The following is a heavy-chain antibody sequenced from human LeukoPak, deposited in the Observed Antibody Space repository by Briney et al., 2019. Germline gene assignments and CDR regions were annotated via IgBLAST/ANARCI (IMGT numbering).Heavy chain of an antibody. CDR3: ATFLLGTGGCLY. Sequence: GESLEISCQGSGYSFSSQWIGWVRQMPGKGLEWMGTINPGDSDTRYTSPFQGQVIISADKSISTAYLQWNSLRASDTAMYYCATFLLGTGGCLYWGQGALVTVSS. V-gene: IGHV5-51*01. CDR2: INPGDSDT. CDR1: GYSFSSQW. J-gene: IGHJ4*02. D-gene: IGHD6-19*01.